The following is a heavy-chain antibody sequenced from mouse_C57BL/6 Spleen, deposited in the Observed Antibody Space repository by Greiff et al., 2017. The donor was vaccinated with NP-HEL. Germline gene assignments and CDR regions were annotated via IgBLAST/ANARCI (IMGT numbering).Heavy chain of an antibody. Sequence: VQLQQPGAELVRPGTSVKLSCKASGYTFTSYWMHWVKQRPGQGLEWIGVIDPSDSYTNYNQKFNGKATLTVDTSSSTAYMQLSSLTSEDSAVYYCARWGGSSYGYWYFDVWGTGTTVTVSS. CDR1: GYTFTSYW. J-gene: IGHJ1*03. D-gene: IGHD1-1*01. CDR2: IDPSDSYT. CDR3: ARWGGSSYGYWYFDV. V-gene: IGHV1-59*01.